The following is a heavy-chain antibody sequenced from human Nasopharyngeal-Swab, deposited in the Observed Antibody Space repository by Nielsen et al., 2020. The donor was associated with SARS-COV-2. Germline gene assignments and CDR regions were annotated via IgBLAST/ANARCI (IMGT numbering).Heavy chain of an antibody. J-gene: IGHJ4*02. CDR1: GFTFSGST. V-gene: IGHV3-33*08. D-gene: IGHD4-23*01. CDR3: ARGSPPANYGGNSGFDY. CDR2: IWYDGSNK. Sequence: GESLKISCAASGFTFSGSTMHWVRQASGKGLEWVAVIWYDGSNKYYADSVKGRFTISRDNSKNTLYLQMNSLRAEDTAVYYCARGSPPANYGGNSGFDYWGQGTLVTVSS.